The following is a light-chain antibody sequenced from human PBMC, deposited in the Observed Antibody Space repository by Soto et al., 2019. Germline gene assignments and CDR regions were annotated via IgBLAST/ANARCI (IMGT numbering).Light chain of an antibody. V-gene: IGLV2-14*01. CDR2: DVS. CDR3: SSYTSISTLDV. Sequence: QSALTQPASVSGSPGQSITISCTGTSSDVGGYNYVSWYQQHPGKAPKLMIYDVSNRPSGVSNRFSGSKSGNTASLTISGLQAEDEADYYCSSYTSISTLDVFGTGTKVTDL. J-gene: IGLJ1*01. CDR1: SSDVGGYNY.